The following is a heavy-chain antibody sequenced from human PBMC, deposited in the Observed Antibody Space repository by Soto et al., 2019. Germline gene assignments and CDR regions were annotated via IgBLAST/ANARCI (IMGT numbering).Heavy chain of an antibody. CDR2: IWYDGSNK. Sequence: SCKTSGYTFTSYDINWVRRAPGQGLEWVAVIWYDGSNKYYADSVKGRFTISRDNSKNTLYLQMNSLRAEDTAVYYCARDRRDFDYWGQGTLVTVSS. J-gene: IGHJ4*02. CDR3: ARDRRDFDY. CDR1: GYTFTSYD. V-gene: IGHV3-33*01.